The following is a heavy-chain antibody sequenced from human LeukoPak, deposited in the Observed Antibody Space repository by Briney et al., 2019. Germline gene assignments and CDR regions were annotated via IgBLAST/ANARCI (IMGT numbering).Heavy chain of an antibody. CDR2: ISGSGGST. CDR1: GFTFSSYA. V-gene: IGHV3-23*01. CDR3: ARVAVGAGTDYFDY. D-gene: IGHD6-19*01. J-gene: IGHJ4*02. Sequence: GGSLRLSCAASGFTFSSYAMSWARHAPGKGLEWVSAISGSGGSTYYADSVKGRFNISRDNSKNTLYLQMNSLRAEDTAVYYCARVAVGAGTDYFDYWGQGTLVTVSS.